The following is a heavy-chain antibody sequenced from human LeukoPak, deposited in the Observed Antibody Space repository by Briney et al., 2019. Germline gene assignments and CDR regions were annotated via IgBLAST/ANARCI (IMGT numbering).Heavy chain of an antibody. CDR2: IIPIFGTA. CDR1: GGTFSSYA. D-gene: IGHD6-13*01. J-gene: IGHJ4*02. Sequence: GASVKVSCKASGGTFSSYAISWVRQAPGQGLEWMGGIIPIFGTANYAQKFQGRVTITADESTSTAYMELSSLRSEDTAVYYCARVGEYSSSWSLDYWGQGTLVTVST. CDR3: ARVGEYSSSWSLDY. V-gene: IGHV1-69*13.